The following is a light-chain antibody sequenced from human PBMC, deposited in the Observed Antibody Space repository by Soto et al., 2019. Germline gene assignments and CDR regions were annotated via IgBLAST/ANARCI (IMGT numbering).Light chain of an antibody. V-gene: IGKV1-39*01. CDR1: QSISSY. CDR3: QQSYSNHRT. CDR2: AAS. Sequence: DIQMTQSPSALSASVGDRVTITCRASQSISSYLNWYQQKPGKAPKLLIYAASSLQSGVPSRFSGSGSGTDFTLTISSLQPEDFATYYCQQSYSNHRTFGQGTKVDSK. J-gene: IGKJ1*01.